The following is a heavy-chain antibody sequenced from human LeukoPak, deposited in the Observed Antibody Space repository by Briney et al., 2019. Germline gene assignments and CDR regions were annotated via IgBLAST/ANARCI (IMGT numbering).Heavy chain of an antibody. V-gene: IGHV4-59*08. Sequence: PSETLSLTCTVSGGSISSYYWSWIRQPPGKGLEWIGYIYYSGSTYYNPSLKSRVTISVDTSKNQLSLKLDSVTAADTAVFYCARQPGLAAFDIWGQGTLVTVSS. CDR3: ARQPGLAAFDI. CDR2: IYYSGST. J-gene: IGHJ3*02. CDR1: GGSISSYY.